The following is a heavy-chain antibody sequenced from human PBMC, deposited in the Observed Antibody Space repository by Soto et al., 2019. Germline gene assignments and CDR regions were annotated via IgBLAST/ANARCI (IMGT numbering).Heavy chain of an antibody. D-gene: IGHD3-10*01. CDR2: ISGSGDRT. V-gene: IGHV3-23*01. CDR3: AKDPMYYHSSGILWYLEY. CDR1: GFTFSAYA. J-gene: IGHJ4*02. Sequence: EVQLLQSGGDLVQPGGSLRLSCAASGFTFSAYAMSWVRQAPGKGLEWVSGISGSGDRTYYADSVKGPFTISRDSSENTLYLPMNSLRAEDTAIYLCAKDPMYYHSSGILWYLEYWGQGTLVIVSS.